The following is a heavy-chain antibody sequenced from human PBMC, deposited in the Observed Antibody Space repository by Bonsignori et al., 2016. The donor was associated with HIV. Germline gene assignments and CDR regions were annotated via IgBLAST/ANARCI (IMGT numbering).Heavy chain of an antibody. V-gene: IGHV4-61*02. CDR3: ARVRSGPNCLDP. D-gene: IGHD6-25*01. CDR2: LSQWGH. CDR1: GDSISSDDYY. J-gene: IGHJ5*02. Sequence: QVQLQESGPGLVRPSQTLSLTCTVSGDSISSDDYYWSWIPAARREGTGMDWPCLSQWGHLLQSLPQESSLHVNRHVQEPILLNLNSVTAADTAMYYCARVRSGPNCLDPWGQGTLVTVSS.